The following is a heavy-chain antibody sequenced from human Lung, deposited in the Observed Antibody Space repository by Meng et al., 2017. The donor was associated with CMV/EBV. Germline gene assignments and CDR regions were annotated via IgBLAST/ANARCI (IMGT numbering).Heavy chain of an antibody. V-gene: IGHV3-21*04. CDR1: GFTFNSYA. J-gene: IGHJ4*02. Sequence: SCAASGFTFNSYAMNWVRQAPGKGLEWVSYISETSSYIYYADSVKGRFTISRDNAKNSLFLQMNSLSAEDTAVYYCAREAATGSDRWGRGTLVTVSS. D-gene: IGHD3-9*01. CDR3: AREAATGSDR. CDR2: ISETSSYI.